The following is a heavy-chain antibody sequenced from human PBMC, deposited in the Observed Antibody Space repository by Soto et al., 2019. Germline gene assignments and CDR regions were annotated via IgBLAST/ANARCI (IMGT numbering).Heavy chain of an antibody. D-gene: IGHD3-10*01. CDR2: TYYRSKWYT. CDR3: ARVGLLSYHFGY. Sequence: SQTLSVTCVISGDSVSSNSATWTWIRQSPSRGLEWLGRTYYRSKWYTDYAVSVKSRLTINADTSKNQFSLQLNSVTPEDTAIYYCARVGLLSYHFGYWGQGTLVTVSS. CDR1: GDSVSSNSAT. V-gene: IGHV6-1*01. J-gene: IGHJ4*02.